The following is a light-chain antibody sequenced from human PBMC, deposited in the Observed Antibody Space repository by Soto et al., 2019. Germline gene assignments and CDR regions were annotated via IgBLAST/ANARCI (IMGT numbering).Light chain of an antibody. CDR2: GAS. CDR3: QRLNTYPFT. J-gene: IGKJ3*01. Sequence: DIQLTQSPSFLSASVGDRVTITCRTSQDISNYLAWYQQKPGKAPRLLISGASTLRSGVPSTFSGSGSGTEFTLTITSLQPEDFATYYCQRLNTYPFTFSPGTTVDLK. V-gene: IGKV1-9*01. CDR1: QDISNY.